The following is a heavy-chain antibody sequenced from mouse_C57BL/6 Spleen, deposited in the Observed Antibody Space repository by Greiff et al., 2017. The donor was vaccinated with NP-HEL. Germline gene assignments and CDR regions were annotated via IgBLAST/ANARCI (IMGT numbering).Heavy chain of an antibody. J-gene: IGHJ4*01. CDR1: GYAFSSYW. D-gene: IGHD2-10*01. CDR2: IYPGDGDT. CDR3: ARYTISYWAMDY. V-gene: IGHV1-80*01. Sequence: QVQLQQSGAELVKPGASVKISCKASGYAFSSYWMNWVKQRPGTGLEWIGQIYPGDGDTNYNGKFKGKATLTADKSSSTAYMQLSSLTSEDSAVYFCARYTISYWAMDYWGQGTSVTVSS.